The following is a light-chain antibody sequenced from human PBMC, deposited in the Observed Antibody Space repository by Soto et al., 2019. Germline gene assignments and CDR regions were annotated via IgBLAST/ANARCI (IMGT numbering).Light chain of an antibody. V-gene: IGLV1-40*01. CDR1: SSNIGAGYD. CDR2: GNS. J-gene: IGLJ3*02. Sequence: QSVLTQPPSVSGAPGQRVTISCTGSSSNIGAGYDVHWYHQLPGTAPKLLIYGNSNRPSGVPDRFSGSKSGTSASLAITGLQAEDEADYYCQSSDSSRSGEVFGGGTKVTVL. CDR3: QSSDSSRSGEV.